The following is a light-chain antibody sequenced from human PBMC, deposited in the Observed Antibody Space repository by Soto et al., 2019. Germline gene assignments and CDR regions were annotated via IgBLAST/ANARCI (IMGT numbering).Light chain of an antibody. CDR3: QQSYSTPRT. CDR1: QSVSIY. CDR2: DAP. Sequence: LTQSPATLSSPPGETAHRSCRASQSVSIYLAWYHQRPGQAPRLLIYDAPTRATGIPARFSGSGSGTDFTLTISSLQPEDFATYYCQQSYSTPRTFGQGTKVDIK. J-gene: IGKJ1*01. V-gene: IGKV3-11*01.